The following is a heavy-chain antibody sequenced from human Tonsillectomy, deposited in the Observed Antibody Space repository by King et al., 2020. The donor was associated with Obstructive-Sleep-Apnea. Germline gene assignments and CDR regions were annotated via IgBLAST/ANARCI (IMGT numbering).Heavy chain of an antibody. D-gene: IGHD6-25*01. CDR2: ISISSSYI. CDR3: ARDFYSSGRYYYYGMDV. J-gene: IGHJ6*02. Sequence: DVQLVESGGGLVKPGGSLRLSCAASGFTFSSYSMNWVRQAPGKGLEWVSSISISSSYIYYADSVKGRFTISRYNAKNMLVLQMNSLIAEDTAVYYCARDFYSSGRYYYYGMDVWGQGTTVTVSS. CDR1: GFTFSSYS. V-gene: IGHV3-21*01.